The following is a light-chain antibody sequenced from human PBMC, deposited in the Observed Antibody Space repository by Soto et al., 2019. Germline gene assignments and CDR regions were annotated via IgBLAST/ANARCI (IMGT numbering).Light chain of an antibody. J-gene: IGKJ2*01. CDR1: QSISSW. CDR2: DAS. Sequence: DIQMTQSPSPLSASVGDRVTITCRASQSISSWLAWYQQKPGKAPKLLIYDASSLESGVPSRFSGSGSGTEFTLTISSLQPDYFATYYCQQYNSQYTFGQGTKVDI. V-gene: IGKV1-5*01. CDR3: QQYNSQYT.